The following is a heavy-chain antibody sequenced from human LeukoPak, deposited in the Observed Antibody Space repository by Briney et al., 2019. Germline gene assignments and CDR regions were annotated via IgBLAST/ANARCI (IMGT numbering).Heavy chain of an antibody. CDR2: ISYDGSNK. CDR1: GFSFSNYA. Sequence: QTGGSLRLSCSACGFSFSNYAMSWVRQAPGKGLEWVAVISYDGSNKYYADSVKGRFTISRDNSKNTLYLQMNSLRAEDTAVYYCAKQSELWPRVHDYYFDYWGQGTLVTVSS. J-gene: IGHJ4*02. V-gene: IGHV3-30*18. CDR3: AKQSELWPRVHDYYFDY. D-gene: IGHD5-18*01.